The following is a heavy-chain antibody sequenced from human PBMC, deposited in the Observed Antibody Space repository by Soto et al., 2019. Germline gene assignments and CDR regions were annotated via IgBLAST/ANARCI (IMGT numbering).Heavy chain of an antibody. CDR3: ARDREYATNWFDP. J-gene: IGHJ5*02. CDR1: GFTFSSYA. D-gene: IGHD2-8*01. Sequence: GGSLRLSCAASGFTFSSYAMSWVRQAPGKGLEWVSAISGSGGSTYYADSVKGRFTISRDNSKNTLYLQMNSLRAVDTAVYYCARDREYATNWFDPWGQGTLVTVSS. V-gene: IGHV3-23*01. CDR2: ISGSGGST.